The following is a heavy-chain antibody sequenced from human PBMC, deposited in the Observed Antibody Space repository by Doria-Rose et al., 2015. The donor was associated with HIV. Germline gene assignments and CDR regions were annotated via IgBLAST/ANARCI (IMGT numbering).Heavy chain of an antibody. Sequence: SGPVLVKPTETLTLTCTVSGVSLSSPGMGVSWIRQPPGKALEWLAYIFSDDDRSYNTSLKSRLTITRETSKSQVVFTMTDMDPVDTATYYCARIKSSRWYHKYYFDYWGQGTLVIVSA. D-gene: IGHD6-13*01. J-gene: IGHJ4*02. V-gene: IGHV2-26*01. CDR3: ARIKSSRWYHKYYFDY. CDR1: GVSLSSPGMG. CDR2: IFSDDDR.